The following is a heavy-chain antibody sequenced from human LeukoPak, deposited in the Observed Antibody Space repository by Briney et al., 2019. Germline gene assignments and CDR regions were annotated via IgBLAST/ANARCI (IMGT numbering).Heavy chain of an antibody. CDR3: ARDQYIWGGWFDP. J-gene: IGHJ5*02. CDR1: GFTFSTYS. D-gene: IGHD7-27*01. Sequence: PGGSLRLSCAVSGFTFSTYSMNWVRQAPGKGLEWVSYISSSSSTIYYADSVKGRFTISRDNAKNSLYLQMNSLRAEDTAVYYCARDQYIWGGWFDPWGQGTLVTVSS. CDR2: ISSSSSTI. V-gene: IGHV3-48*01.